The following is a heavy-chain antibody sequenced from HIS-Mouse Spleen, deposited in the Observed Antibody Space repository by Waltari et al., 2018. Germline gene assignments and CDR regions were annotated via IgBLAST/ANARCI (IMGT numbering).Heavy chain of an antibody. Sequence: QVQLVQSGAEVKKPGASVKVSCKVSGYTLTELTMHWVRQAPGKGLEWIGGLDPEDGETIYAQKFQGRVTMTEDTSTDTAYMELSSLRSEDTAVYYCATVMLAVRGVPNWFDPWGQGTLVTVSS. V-gene: IGHV1-24*01. CDR3: ATVMLAVRGVPNWFDP. D-gene: IGHD3-10*01. CDR2: LDPEDGET. CDR1: GYTLTELT. J-gene: IGHJ5*02.